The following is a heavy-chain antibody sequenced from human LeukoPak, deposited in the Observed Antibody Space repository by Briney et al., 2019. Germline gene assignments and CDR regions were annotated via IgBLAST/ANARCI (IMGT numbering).Heavy chain of an antibody. D-gene: IGHD6-13*01. Sequence: SETLSLTCAVYGGSFSGYYGSWIRQPPGKGLEWIGEINHSGSTNYNPSLKSRVTISVDTSKNQFSLKLSSVTAADTAVYYCARGLGSSWSGFDYWGQGTLVTVSS. CDR2: INHSGST. J-gene: IGHJ4*02. CDR1: GGSFSGYY. CDR3: ARGLGSSWSGFDY. V-gene: IGHV4-34*01.